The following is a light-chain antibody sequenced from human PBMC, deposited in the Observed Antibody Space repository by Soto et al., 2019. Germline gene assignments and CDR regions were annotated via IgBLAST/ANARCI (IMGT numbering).Light chain of an antibody. CDR2: TTS. CDR3: PQYQSYT. V-gene: IGKV1-39*01. Sequence: DRERTRGPASLSASLGGTVTRTCRASQSISTYLNRYQQKPGKAPNLLLYTTSNLESGVPSRFSGSGSGTEFPLTISSLQPYDLATYYCPQYQSYTFGQGTKLDIK. J-gene: IGKJ1*01. CDR1: QSISTY.